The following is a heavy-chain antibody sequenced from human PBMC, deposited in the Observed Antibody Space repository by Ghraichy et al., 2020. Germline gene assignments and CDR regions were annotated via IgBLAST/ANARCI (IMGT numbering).Heavy chain of an antibody. D-gene: IGHD3-3*01. V-gene: IGHV3-7*04. CDR1: GFRVNKYW. CDR3: ARGSFYEFWSASDWFDP. Sequence: GGSLRLSCAASGFRVNKYWMSWVCQGPGKGMEWVANIKQDGSEKFYADSLKGRFTISRDNANNSLYLRMSSLRVEDTAVYYCARGSFYEFWSASDWFDPWGQGVLVNVSS. CDR2: IKQDGSEK. J-gene: IGHJ5*02.